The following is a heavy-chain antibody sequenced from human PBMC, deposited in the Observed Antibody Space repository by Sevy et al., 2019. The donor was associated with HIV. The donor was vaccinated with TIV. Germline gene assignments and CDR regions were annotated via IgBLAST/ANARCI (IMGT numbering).Heavy chain of an antibody. CDR3: ATGGNPEYFQY. D-gene: IGHD2-15*01. J-gene: IGHJ1*01. CDR1: GFTVSSNY. Sequence: GGSLRLSCAASGFTVSSNYMTWVRQAPGKGLERVSIIYSGGTTYYADSVKGRFTISRDNSKNTLYLQMNRLRAEDTAVYYCATGGNPEYFQYWGQGTLVTVSS. V-gene: IGHV3-66*02. CDR2: IYSGGTT.